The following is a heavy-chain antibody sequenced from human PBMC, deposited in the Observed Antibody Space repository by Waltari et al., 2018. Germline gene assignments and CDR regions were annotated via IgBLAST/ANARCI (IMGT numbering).Heavy chain of an antibody. Sequence: QLQLQESGPGLVKPSETLSLTCPVSGGSISSSIYYWGWIRQPPGKGLEWIGSIYYSGSTYYNPSLKSRVTISVDTSKNQFSLKLSSVTAADTAVYYCARLAYSSGWYYFDYWGQGTLVTVSS. CDR2: IYYSGST. CDR1: GGSISSSIYY. V-gene: IGHV4-39*01. D-gene: IGHD6-19*01. CDR3: ARLAYSSGWYYFDY. J-gene: IGHJ4*02.